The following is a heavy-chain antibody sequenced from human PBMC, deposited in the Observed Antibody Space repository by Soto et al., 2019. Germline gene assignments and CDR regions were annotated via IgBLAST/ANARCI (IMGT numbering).Heavy chain of an antibody. V-gene: IGHV3-48*03. CDR1: GFTFSSFV. Sequence: GGSLRLSCAASGFTFSSFVMNWVRLAPGKGLEWVSYISSSGSTVYHADSVEGRLTISRGNAKNSLFLQMNSLRAEDTALYYCAREGSYDTMDYWGLGTLVTVSS. J-gene: IGHJ4*02. CDR3: AREGSYDTMDY. D-gene: IGHD3-22*01. CDR2: ISSSGSTV.